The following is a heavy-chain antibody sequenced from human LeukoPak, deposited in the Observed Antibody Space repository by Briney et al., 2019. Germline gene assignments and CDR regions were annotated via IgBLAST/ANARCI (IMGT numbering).Heavy chain of an antibody. J-gene: IGHJ5*02. CDR3: ARRYGSGSYYNAHNWFDP. CDR1: GYSFTSYW. V-gene: IGHV5-51*01. CDR2: IYPGDSDT. Sequence: GESLKISCKGSGYSFTSYWIGWVRQTPGKGLEWMGIIYPGDSDTRYSPSFQGQVTISADKSISTAYLQWSSLKASDTAMYYCARRYGSGSYYNAHNWFDPWGQGTLVTVSS. D-gene: IGHD3-10*01.